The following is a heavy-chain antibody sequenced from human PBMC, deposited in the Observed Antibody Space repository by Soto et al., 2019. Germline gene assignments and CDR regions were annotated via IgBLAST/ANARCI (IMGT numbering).Heavy chain of an antibody. CDR1: GGSISSSSYY. V-gene: IGHV4-39*01. CDR2: IYYSGST. Sequence: LSLTCTVSGGSISSSSYYWGWIRQPPGKGLEWIGSIYYSGSTYYNPSLKSRVTISVDTSKNQFSLKLSSVTAADTAVYYCARRGYSYGYDYWGQGTLVTVSS. D-gene: IGHD5-18*01. CDR3: ARRGYSYGYDY. J-gene: IGHJ4*02.